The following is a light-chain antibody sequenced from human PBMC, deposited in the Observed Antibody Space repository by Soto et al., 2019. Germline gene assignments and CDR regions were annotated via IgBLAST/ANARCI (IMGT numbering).Light chain of an antibody. CDR2: NVN. CDR3: NSYTSISTWV. V-gene: IGLV2-18*02. CDR1: SSDVGSYDY. Sequence: QSALIQPPSVSGSPGQSVTISCTGTSSDVGSYDYVSWYQQHPGTVPKPMIYNVNTRPSGVPDRFSGSKSGNTASLTISGLQAEDEADYYCNSYTSISTWVFGGGTQVTVL. J-gene: IGLJ3*02.